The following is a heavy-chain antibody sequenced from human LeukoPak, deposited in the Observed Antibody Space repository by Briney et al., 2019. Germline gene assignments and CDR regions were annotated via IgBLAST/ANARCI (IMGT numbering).Heavy chain of an antibody. Sequence: PGGTLRLSCAASGFTFSSYGMSWVRQAPGKGLEWVSAISGSGGSTYYADSVKGRFTISRDNSKNTLYLQMNSLRAEDTAVYYCAKDGNYYGSGSYDYWGQGTLVTVSS. J-gene: IGHJ4*02. CDR2: ISGSGGST. V-gene: IGHV3-23*01. D-gene: IGHD3-10*01. CDR1: GFTFSSYG. CDR3: AKDGNYYGSGSYDY.